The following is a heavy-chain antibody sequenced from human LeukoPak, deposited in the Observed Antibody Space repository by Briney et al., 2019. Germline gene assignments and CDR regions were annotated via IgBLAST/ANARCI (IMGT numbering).Heavy chain of an antibody. CDR1: GFTFNTYG. V-gene: IGHV3-48*04. J-gene: IGHJ6*04. D-gene: IGHD3-10*02. CDR3: AELGITMIGGV. Sequence: HPGGSLRLSCAASGFTFNTYGMIWVRQAPGKGLEWVSYISSSGSTIYYADSVKGRFTISRDNAKNSLYLQMNSLRAEDTAVYYCAELGITMIGGVWGKGTTVTISS. CDR2: ISSSGSTI.